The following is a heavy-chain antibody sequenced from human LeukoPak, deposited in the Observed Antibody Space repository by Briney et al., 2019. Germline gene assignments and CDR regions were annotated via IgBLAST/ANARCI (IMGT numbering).Heavy chain of an antibody. D-gene: IGHD1-26*01. Sequence: SETLSLTCTVSGGSIGNFFWRWMRESPGEGLEWIGFIYENGRTSYNPSLKSRVTISVDMSKNQFSLRLTSMTAADTAVYYCARDWELGHWGRGILVTVTS. CDR1: GGSIGNFF. CDR3: ARDWELGH. J-gene: IGHJ4*02. V-gene: IGHV4-59*13. CDR2: IYENGRT.